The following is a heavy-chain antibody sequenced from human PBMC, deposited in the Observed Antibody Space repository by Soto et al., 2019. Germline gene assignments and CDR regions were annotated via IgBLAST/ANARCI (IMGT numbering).Heavy chain of an antibody. CDR3: ARVERITIFGVVISVGLDV. V-gene: IGHV3-74*01. J-gene: IGHJ6*04. D-gene: IGHD3-3*01. CDR1: GFTFSSYW. CDR2: INSDGSST. Sequence: GGSLRLSCAASGFTFSSYWMHWVRQAPGKGLVWVSRINSDGSSTSYADSVKGRFTISRDNAKNTLYLQMNSLRAEDTAVYYCARVERITIFGVVISVGLDVWGKGTTVTVSS.